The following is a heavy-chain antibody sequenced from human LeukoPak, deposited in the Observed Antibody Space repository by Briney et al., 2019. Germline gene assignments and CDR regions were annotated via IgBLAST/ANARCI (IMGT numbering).Heavy chain of an antibody. CDR2: IYYGGST. CDR1: GGSISSYY. D-gene: IGHD6-13*01. Sequence: SETLFLTCTVPGGSISSYYWSWIRQPPGKGLEWIGYIYYGGSTNYNPSLKSRVTISVDTSKNQFSLKLSSVTAADTAVYYCARTTPWYSSSWAYYCYYGMDVWGQGTTVTVSS. J-gene: IGHJ6*02. CDR3: ARTTPWYSSSWAYYCYYGMDV. V-gene: IGHV4-59*01.